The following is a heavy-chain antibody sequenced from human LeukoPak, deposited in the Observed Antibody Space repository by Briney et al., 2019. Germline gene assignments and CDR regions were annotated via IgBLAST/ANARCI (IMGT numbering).Heavy chain of an antibody. Sequence: GGSLRLSCAASGFTFSSYSMNWVRQAPGKGLEWVSYISSSSSTIYYADSVKGRFTISRDNAKNSLYLQMNSLRAEDTAVYYCARDRPLRGFRGAYFDLWGRGTLVTVSS. V-gene: IGHV3-48*01. CDR3: ARDRPLRGFRGAYFDL. CDR2: ISSSSSTI. J-gene: IGHJ2*01. D-gene: IGHD3-10*01. CDR1: GFTFSSYS.